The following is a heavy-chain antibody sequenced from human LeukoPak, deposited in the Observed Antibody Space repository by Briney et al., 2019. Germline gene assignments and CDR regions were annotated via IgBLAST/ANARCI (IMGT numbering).Heavy chain of an antibody. V-gene: IGHV3-74*01. J-gene: IGHJ3*02. Sequence: PGGSLRLSCAASGFTFSSYWMHWVRQAPGKGLVWVSRITSDATSTVYADSVKGRFTISRDNAKNTLYLQMNSLRAEDRAMYYCARVVQGALDIWGQGTMVTVSS. D-gene: IGHD2-21*01. CDR3: ARVVQGALDI. CDR1: GFTFSSYW. CDR2: ITSDATST.